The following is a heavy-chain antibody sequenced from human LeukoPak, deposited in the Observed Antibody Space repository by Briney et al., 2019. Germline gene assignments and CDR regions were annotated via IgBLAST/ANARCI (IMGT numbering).Heavy chain of an antibody. J-gene: IGHJ4*02. CDR3: ARDRGGSYYILQGLYYFDY. D-gene: IGHD1-26*01. V-gene: IGHV3-30*02. Sequence: QPGGSLRLSCAASGFTFSSYGMHWVRQAPGKGLEWVAFIRYDGSTKYYADSVKGRFTISRDNSKNTLYLQMNSLRAEDTAVYYCARDRGGSYYILQGLYYFDYWGQGTLVTVSS. CDR2: IRYDGSTK. CDR1: GFTFSSYG.